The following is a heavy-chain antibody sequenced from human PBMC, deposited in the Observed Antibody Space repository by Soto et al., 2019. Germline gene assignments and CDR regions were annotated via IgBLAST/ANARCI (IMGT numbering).Heavy chain of an antibody. CDR3: ARHGYCSGGSCYEEFQH. V-gene: IGHV4-59*08. CDR2: IYYSGST. J-gene: IGHJ1*01. D-gene: IGHD2-15*01. CDR1: GGSISSYY. Sequence: SETLSLTCTVSGGSISSYYWSWIRQPPGKGLEWIGYIYYSGSTNYNPSLKSRVTISVDTSKNQFSLKLSSVTAADTAVYYCARHGYCSGGSCYEEFQHWGQGTLVTVSS.